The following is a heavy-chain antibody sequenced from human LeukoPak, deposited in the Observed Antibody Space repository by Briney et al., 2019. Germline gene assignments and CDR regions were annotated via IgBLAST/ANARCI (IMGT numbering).Heavy chain of an antibody. CDR2: INHSGST. D-gene: IGHD6-13*01. CDR1: GGSFSGYY. CDR3: ARGKRGLIAAAGRYNWFDP. V-gene: IGHV4-34*01. Sequence: SETLSLTCAVYGGSFSGYYWSWIRQPPGKGLEWIGEINHSGSTNYNPPLKSRVTISVDTSKNQFSLKLSSVTAADTAVYCCARGKRGLIAAAGRYNWFDPWGQGTLVTVSS. J-gene: IGHJ5*02.